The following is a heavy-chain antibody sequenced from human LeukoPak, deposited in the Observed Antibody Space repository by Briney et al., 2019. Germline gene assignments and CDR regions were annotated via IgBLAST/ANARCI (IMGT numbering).Heavy chain of an antibody. CDR2: IYYSGST. Sequence: SETLSLTCTVSGGSISSCYWSWIRQPPGKGLEWIGYIYYSGSTDYNPSLKSRVTISVDTSKNQFSLKLSSVTAADTAVYYCARLYYYDSSGYSSGDYWGQGTLVTVSS. J-gene: IGHJ4*02. CDR1: GGSISSCY. D-gene: IGHD3-22*01. V-gene: IGHV4-59*01. CDR3: ARLYYYDSSGYSSGDY.